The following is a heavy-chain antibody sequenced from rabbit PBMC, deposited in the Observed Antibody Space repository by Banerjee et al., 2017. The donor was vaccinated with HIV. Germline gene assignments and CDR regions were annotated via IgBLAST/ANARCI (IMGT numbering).Heavy chain of an antibody. V-gene: IGHV1S40*01. CDR1: GFSFSSGYC. Sequence: QSLEESGGGLVTPGGTLTLTCTASGFSFSSGYCMCWVRQAPGKGLEWIGCIGVGSGSAYYASWAKGRFTVSKTSSTTVTLQMTSLTAADTATYFCARGDGGYTYNLWGPGTLVTVS. CDR3: ARGDGGYTYNL. D-gene: IGHD6-1*01. J-gene: IGHJ4*01. CDR2: IGVGSGSA.